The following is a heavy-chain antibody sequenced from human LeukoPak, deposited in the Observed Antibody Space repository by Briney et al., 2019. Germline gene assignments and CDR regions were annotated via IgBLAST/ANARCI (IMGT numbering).Heavy chain of an antibody. CDR3: ARDLAYSSGWYEDNWFDP. V-gene: IGHV1-2*02. Sequence: ASVKVSCKASGGTFSSYAISWVRQAPGQGLEWMGWINPNSGGTNYAQKFQGRVTMTRDTSISTAYMELSRLRSDDTAVYYCARDLAYSSGWYEDNWFDPWGQGTLVTVSS. D-gene: IGHD6-19*01. CDR2: INPNSGGT. CDR1: GGTFSSYA. J-gene: IGHJ5*02.